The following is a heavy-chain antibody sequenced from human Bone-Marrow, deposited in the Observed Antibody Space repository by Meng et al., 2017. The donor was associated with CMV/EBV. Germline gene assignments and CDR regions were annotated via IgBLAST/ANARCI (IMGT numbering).Heavy chain of an antibody. Sequence: GESLKISCAASGFTFSSYSMNWVRQAPGKGLEWVSSISSSSSYIYYADSVKGRFTISRDNAKNSLYLQMNSLRAEDTAVYYCAMGPRDFWSGYYWDYFDYWGQGTLVTVSS. V-gene: IGHV3-21*01. CDR2: ISSSSSYI. J-gene: IGHJ4*02. D-gene: IGHD3-3*01. CDR1: GFTFSSYS. CDR3: AMGPRDFWSGYYWDYFDY.